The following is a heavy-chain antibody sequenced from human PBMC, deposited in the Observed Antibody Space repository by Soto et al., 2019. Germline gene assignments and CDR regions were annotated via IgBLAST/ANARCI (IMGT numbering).Heavy chain of an antibody. V-gene: IGHV4-59*01. J-gene: IGHJ4*02. Sequence: PSETLSLTCTVSGDSISSYYWSWIRQPPGKGLEWIGYIYYSGSTNYNPSLKSRVTISVDTSKNQFSLRLSSVTAADTAVYYCARDLEGAAAGTLDYWGQGTLVTVS. CDR2: IYYSGST. CDR1: GDSISSYY. D-gene: IGHD6-13*01. CDR3: ARDLEGAAAGTLDY.